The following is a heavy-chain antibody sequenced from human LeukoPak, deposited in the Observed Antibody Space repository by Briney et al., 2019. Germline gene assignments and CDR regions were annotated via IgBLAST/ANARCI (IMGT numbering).Heavy chain of an antibody. CDR1: GFTFSSYA. V-gene: IGHV3-23*01. D-gene: IGHD6-6*01. CDR3: AKSIAARRGFDY. J-gene: IGHJ4*02. CDR2: MSGSYGST. Sequence: WGSLRLSCAASGFTFSSYAMSWVRQAPGKGLEWVSAMSGSYGSTYYADSVKGRFTISRDNSQNTLYLQMNSLRPEDTAVYYCAKSIAARRGFDYWGQGTLVTASS.